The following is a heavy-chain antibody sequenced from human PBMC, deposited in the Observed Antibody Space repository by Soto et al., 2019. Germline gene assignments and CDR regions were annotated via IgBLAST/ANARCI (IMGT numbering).Heavy chain of an antibody. D-gene: IGHD2-15*01. CDR2: INHSGST. Sequence: QVQLQQWGAGLLKPSETLSLTCAVYGGSFSGYYWSWIRQPPGKGLEWIGEINHSGSTNYNPSLKSRVTISVDTAKNQFSLKLSSLTAADSAVYYCARRKIVVAHFDYWGQVTLVTVSS. CDR3: ARRKIVVAHFDY. CDR1: GGSFSGYY. V-gene: IGHV4-34*01. J-gene: IGHJ4*02.